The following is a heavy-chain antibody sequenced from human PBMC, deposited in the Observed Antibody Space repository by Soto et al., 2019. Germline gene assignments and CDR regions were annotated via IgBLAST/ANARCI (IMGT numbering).Heavy chain of an antibody. CDR1: GGTISSYY. J-gene: IGHJ5*01. V-gene: IGHV4-59*08. D-gene: IGHD6-13*01. CDR2: IYYSGST. CDR3: VRLIGSSWLDS. Sequence: PSETLSLTCTVSGGTISSYYGGWFRQPPGKGLEWIGYIYYSGSTTYHPSLKSRVTISVDTSNNQLSLQLNSVTPDDTAVYYCVRLIGSSWLDSWGQGTLVTVSS.